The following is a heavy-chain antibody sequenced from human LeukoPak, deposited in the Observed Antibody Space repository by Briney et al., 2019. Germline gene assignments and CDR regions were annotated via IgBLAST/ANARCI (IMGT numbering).Heavy chain of an antibody. CDR1: GFTFSTYW. Sequence: GGSLRLSCAASGFTFSTYWMSWVRQAPGKGLEWVANIKEDGSEKYYVDSVKGRFTIPRDNAKNSLYLQINSLRAEDTGVYYCARSRIQTRYSGYKWGQGTLVTVSS. D-gene: IGHD3-9*01. CDR2: IKEDGSEK. V-gene: IGHV3-7*01. CDR3: ARSRIQTRYSGYK. J-gene: IGHJ4*02.